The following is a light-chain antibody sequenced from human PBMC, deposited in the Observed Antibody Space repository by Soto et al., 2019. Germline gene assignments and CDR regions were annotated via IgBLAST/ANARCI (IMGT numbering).Light chain of an antibody. CDR3: QSYDSGILV. V-gene: IGLV6-57*04. J-gene: IGLJ3*02. CDR1: SGSIDSNY. CDR2: EDH. Sequence: NFMLTQPHSMSESPGKTVTISCTRSSGSIDSNYVQWYQQRPGSAPTTVLYEDHQRPSGVPDRFSGSIDSSSNSASLTISGLKTEDEADYYCQSYDSGILVFGGGTKLTGL.